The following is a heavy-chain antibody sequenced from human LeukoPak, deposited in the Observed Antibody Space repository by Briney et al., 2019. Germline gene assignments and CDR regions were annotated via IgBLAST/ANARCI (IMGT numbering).Heavy chain of an antibody. J-gene: IGHJ4*02. CDR2: IRGSAGST. CDR1: GFTFNNYG. D-gene: IGHD2-2*01. V-gene: IGHV3-23*01. CDR3: AKGRYAYPFDY. Sequence: GGSLRLSCAASGFTFNNYGMHWVRQAPGKGLEWVSTIRGSAGSTYYADSVKGRFTISRDKSKSTLYLQMNSLRAEDTAVYYCAKGRYAYPFDYWGQGTLVTVSS.